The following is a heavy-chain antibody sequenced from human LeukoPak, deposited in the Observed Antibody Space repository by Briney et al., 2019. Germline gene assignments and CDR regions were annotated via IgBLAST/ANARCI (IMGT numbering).Heavy chain of an antibody. J-gene: IGHJ4*02. V-gene: IGHV1-18*01. CDR2: ISAYNGNT. D-gene: IGHD3-10*01. Sequence: ASVNVSCKASGYTFTSYGISWVRQAPGQGLEWMGWISAYNGNTNYAQKLQGRVTMTTDTSTSTAYMELRSLRSDDTAVYYCARDVTPDYYYGSGSYHLFPFDYWGQGTLVTVSS. CDR1: GYTFTSYG. CDR3: ARDVTPDYYYGSGSYHLFPFDY.